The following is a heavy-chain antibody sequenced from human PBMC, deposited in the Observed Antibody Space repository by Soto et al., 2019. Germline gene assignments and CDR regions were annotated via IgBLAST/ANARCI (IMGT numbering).Heavy chain of an antibody. CDR1: GFTFSSYS. J-gene: IGHJ6*01. V-gene: IGHV3-21*01. CDR2: ISSSSSYI. Sequence: EVQLVESGGGLVKPGGSLRLSCAASGFTFSSYSMNWVRQAPGKGLEWVSSISSSSSYIYYADSVKGRFTISRDNAKNSLYLQMNSLRAEDTAVYYCARGTADFWSGYLPNYYYYGMDVW. CDR3: ARGTADFWSGYLPNYYYYGMDV. D-gene: IGHD3-3*01.